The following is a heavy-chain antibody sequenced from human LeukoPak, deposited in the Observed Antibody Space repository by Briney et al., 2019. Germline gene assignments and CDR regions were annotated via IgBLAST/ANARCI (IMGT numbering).Heavy chain of an antibody. CDR2: ISGHGDIT. CDR1: GFIFRNYG. D-gene: IGHD6-13*01. Sequence: GGSLRLSCAASGFIFRNYGMNWVRQAPGKGLEWVSGISGHGDITYYADSVKGRFTISRDNTRNSLYLQMNSLRAEDTAVYYCATGARIAAATPYYYYYYMDVWGKGTTVTVSS. V-gene: IGHV3-23*01. J-gene: IGHJ6*03. CDR3: ATGARIAAATPYYYYYYMDV.